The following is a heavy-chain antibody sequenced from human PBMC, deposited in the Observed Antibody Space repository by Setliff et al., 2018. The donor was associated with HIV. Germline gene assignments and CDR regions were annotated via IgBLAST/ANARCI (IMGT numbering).Heavy chain of an antibody. CDR2: IYYSGST. CDR1: GGSISSSSYY. J-gene: IGHJ6*03. V-gene: IGHV4-39*01. D-gene: IGHD6-13*01. CDR3: VGSTIAAAVYYYYYYMDV. Sequence: SETLSLTCTVSGGSISSSSYYWGWIRQPPGKGLEWIGSIYYSGSTYANPSLKSRVTISVDTSKNQFSLNLSSVTAADTAVYYCVGSTIAAAVYYYYYYMDVWGKGTTVT.